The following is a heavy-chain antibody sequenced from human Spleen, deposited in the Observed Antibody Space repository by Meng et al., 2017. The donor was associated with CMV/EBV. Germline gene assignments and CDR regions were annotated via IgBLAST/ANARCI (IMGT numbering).Heavy chain of an antibody. CDR1: GFTFSSYW. J-gene: IGHJ4*02. CDR2: ISSDGTSI. D-gene: IGHD1-26*01. Sequence: GESLKISCAASGFTFSSYWMHWVRQAPGEGLMWVSRISSDGTSISYADSVKGRFTISRDNAKNTLYLQMNSLRVEDTAVYYCAKSHLPSGRIAGGRFDHWGQGTLVTVSS. CDR3: AKSHLPSGRIAGGRFDH. V-gene: IGHV3-74*01.